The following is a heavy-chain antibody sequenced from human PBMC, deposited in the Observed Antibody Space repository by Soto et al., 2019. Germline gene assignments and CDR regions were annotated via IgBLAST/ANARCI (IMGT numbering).Heavy chain of an antibody. CDR3: ARSLWFGELL. Sequence: QITLKESGPTLVKPTQTLTLTCSLSGFSLSTRGVAVGWIRQPPGKALEWLALIYWDDDRRYSPSLKSRLTITKDTSKNQVVLTMTNMDPVDTATYYCARSLWFGELLWGQGTLVTVSS. CDR2: IYWDDDR. D-gene: IGHD3-10*01. CDR1: GFSLSTRGVA. V-gene: IGHV2-5*02. J-gene: IGHJ4*02.